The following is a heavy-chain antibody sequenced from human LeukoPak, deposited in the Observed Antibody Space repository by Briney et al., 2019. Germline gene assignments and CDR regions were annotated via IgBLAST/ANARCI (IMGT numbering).Heavy chain of an antibody. V-gene: IGHV4-31*03. D-gene: IGHD2-2*01. CDR3: ARDHADCSSTSCYLGWYFDL. CDR2: IYYSGST. Sequence: SETLSLTCTVSGGSISSGGYYWSWIRQHPGKGLEWIGYIYYSGSTYYNPSLKSRVTISVDTSKNQFSLKLSSVTAADTAVYYCARDHADCSSTSCYLGWYFDLWGRGTLVTVSS. J-gene: IGHJ2*01. CDR1: GGSISSGGYY.